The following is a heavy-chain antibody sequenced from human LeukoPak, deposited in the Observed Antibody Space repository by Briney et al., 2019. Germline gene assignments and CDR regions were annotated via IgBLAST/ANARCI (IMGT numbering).Heavy chain of an antibody. CDR2: IYYSGRT. D-gene: IGHD2-15*01. V-gene: IGHV4-31*03. J-gene: IGHJ4*02. CDR3: AREAPDPWVVY. Sequence: SETLSLTCTVSGGSISSGGYYWSWIRQHPGKGLEWIGYIYYSGRTYYNPSLKGRVTISVDTSKNQFSLKLSSVTAADTAVYYCAREAPDPWVVYWGQGTLITVSS. CDR1: GGSISSGGYY.